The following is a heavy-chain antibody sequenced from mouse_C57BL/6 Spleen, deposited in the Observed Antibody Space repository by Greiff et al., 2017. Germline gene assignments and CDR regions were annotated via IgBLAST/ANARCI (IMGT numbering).Heavy chain of an antibody. CDR3: VRDYYDYDGPGAMDY. V-gene: IGHV10-1*01. D-gene: IGHD2-4*01. Sequence: EVKLVESGGGLVQPKGSLKLSCAASGFSFNTYAMNWVRQAPGKGLEWVARIRSKSNNYATYYADSVKDRFTITRDDSESMLYLQMNNLKTEDTAMYYCVRDYYDYDGPGAMDYWGQGTSVTVSS. CDR2: IRSKSNNYAT. J-gene: IGHJ4*01. CDR1: GFSFNTYA.